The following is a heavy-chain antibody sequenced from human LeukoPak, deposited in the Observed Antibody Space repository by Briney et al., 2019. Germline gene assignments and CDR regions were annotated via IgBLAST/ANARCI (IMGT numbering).Heavy chain of an antibody. D-gene: IGHD5-18*01. Sequence: GVSLRLSCAASGFTFSSYWMHWVRHAPGKGLVWVSRINSDGSSTSYADSVKGRFTISRDNAKNTLYLQMNSLRAEDTAVYYCARGLWDYYMDVWGKGTTVTVSS. CDR3: ARGLWDYYMDV. J-gene: IGHJ6*03. V-gene: IGHV3-74*01. CDR2: INSDGSST. CDR1: GFTFSSYW.